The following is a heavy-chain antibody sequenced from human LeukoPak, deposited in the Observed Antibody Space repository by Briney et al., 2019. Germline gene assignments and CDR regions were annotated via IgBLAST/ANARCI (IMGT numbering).Heavy chain of an antibody. CDR1: GFTFSTSA. Sequence: PGGSLRLSCAASGFTFSTSAMNWVRQAPGKGLEWVSSINNVRSHIYYADSVRGRFTISRDNANNVLYLQMNSLRAEDTALYYCAKDRAEGEDSSGHNGGFDYWGQEPWSPSPQ. D-gene: IGHD3-22*01. J-gene: IGHJ4*01. CDR2: INNVRSHI. CDR3: AKDRAEGEDSSGHNGGFDY. V-gene: IGHV3-21*04.